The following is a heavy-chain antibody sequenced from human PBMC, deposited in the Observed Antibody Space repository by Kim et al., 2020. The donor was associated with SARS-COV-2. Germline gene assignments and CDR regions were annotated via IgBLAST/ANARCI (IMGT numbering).Heavy chain of an antibody. D-gene: IGHD2-15*01. CDR1: GGTFSSYA. CDR2: IIPIFGTA. CDR3: ARDKLHARKAAGDAFDI. Sequence: SVKVSCKASGGTFSSYAISWVRQAPGQGLEWMGGIIPIFGTANYAQKFQGRVTITADESTSTAYMELSSLRSEDTAVYYCARDKLHARKAAGDAFDIWGQGTMVTVSS. V-gene: IGHV1-69*13. J-gene: IGHJ3*02.